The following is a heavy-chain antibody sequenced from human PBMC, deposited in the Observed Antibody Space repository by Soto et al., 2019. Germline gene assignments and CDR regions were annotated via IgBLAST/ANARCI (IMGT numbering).Heavy chain of an antibody. D-gene: IGHD2-21*02. Sequence: PSETLSLTCTVSGGSVSSGSYYWSWIRQPPGKVLEWIGYIYYSGSTNYNPSLKSRVTISVDTSKNQCSLKLSSVTAADTAVYYCARALRAYCGGDCYSAYFAYWGQGTLVPVSS. V-gene: IGHV4-61*01. CDR3: ARALRAYCGGDCYSAYFAY. CDR1: GGSVSSGSYY. J-gene: IGHJ4*02. CDR2: IYYSGST.